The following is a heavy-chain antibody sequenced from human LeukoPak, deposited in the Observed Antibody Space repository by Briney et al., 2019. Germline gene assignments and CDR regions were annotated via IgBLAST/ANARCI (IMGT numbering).Heavy chain of an antibody. CDR1: GGSISGYC. CDR2: ICTGGST. J-gene: IGHJ6*02. V-gene: IGHV4-4*07. D-gene: IGHD6-19*01. Sequence: SETLSLTCTVSGGSISGYCWSWIRQPAGKGLEWIGRICTGGSTNYNPSLKSRVTMSIDTSKNQFSLKLSSVTAADTAVYYCARSDSSGWVHVPYYYYYYGMDVWGQGTTVTVSS. CDR3: ARSDSSGWVHVPYYYYYYGMDV.